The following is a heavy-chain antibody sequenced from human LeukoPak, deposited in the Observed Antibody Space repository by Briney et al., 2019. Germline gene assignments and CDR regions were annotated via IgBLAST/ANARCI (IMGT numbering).Heavy chain of an antibody. V-gene: IGHV4-59*08. CDR1: GGSIGSYY. Sequence: SEILSLTCTVSGGSIGSYYWSWIRQPPGKGLEWIGYIYYSGSTNYNPSLKSRVTISVDTSKNQFSLKLSSVTAADTAVYYCARLGYCSSTSCYFGGDWFDPWGQGTLVTVSS. CDR2: IYYSGST. J-gene: IGHJ5*02. CDR3: ARLGYCSSTSCYFGGDWFDP. D-gene: IGHD2-2*01.